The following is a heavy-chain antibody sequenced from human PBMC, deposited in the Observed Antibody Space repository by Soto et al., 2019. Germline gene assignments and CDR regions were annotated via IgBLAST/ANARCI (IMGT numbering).Heavy chain of an antibody. Sequence: QVHLVESGGGVVQPGRSLRLSCAASGFTFRNYGMHWVRQDPGKGLEWVAVIWYDGSNENYADSVKGRFTISRDNSKNTLYLQMNSLRAEDTAVYHCARDGADTYLPDYWGQGTLVTVSS. CDR2: IWYDGSNE. D-gene: IGHD6-19*01. CDR1: GFTFRNYG. J-gene: IGHJ4*02. V-gene: IGHV3-33*01. CDR3: ARDGADTYLPDY.